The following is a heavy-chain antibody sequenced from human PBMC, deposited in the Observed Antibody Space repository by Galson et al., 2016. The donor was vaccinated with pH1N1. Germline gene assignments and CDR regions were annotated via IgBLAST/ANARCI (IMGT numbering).Heavy chain of an antibody. CDR1: GFTFSNYG. CDR2: ISAFNGDT. D-gene: IGHD6-6*01. J-gene: IGHJ4*01. CDR3: ARQSIAARPVFFDF. V-gene: IGHV1-18*01. Sequence: SVKVSCKASGFTFSNYGFSWVRQAPGQGLEWMDWISAFNGDTKYAHKVQDRLTVTTDSSTNTAYMELRSLRSDDTALYFCARQSIAARPVFFDFWGRGTQVTVSS.